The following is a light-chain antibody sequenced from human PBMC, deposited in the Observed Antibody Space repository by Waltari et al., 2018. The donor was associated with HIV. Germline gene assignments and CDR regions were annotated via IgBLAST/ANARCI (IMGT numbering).Light chain of an antibody. CDR1: QNTGRW. CDR2: AAS. CDR3: QQYKTYPIT. V-gene: IGKV1-5*01. J-gene: IGKJ5*01. Sequence: DTQMTQSPSTLSASIGDRVTITCRSRQNTGRWLAWYQQKPGQAPKSLIYAASSLRVGVPSRFSGSGSGTDFTLTIISLQPEDFAMYYCQQYKTYPITFGQGTRLDIK.